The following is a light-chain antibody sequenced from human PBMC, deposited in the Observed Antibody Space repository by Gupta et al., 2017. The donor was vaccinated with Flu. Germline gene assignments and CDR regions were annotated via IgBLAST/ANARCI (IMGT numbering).Light chain of an antibody. CDR1: EGISSY. Sequence: GDRVTITFRASEGISSYLAWYQQKPGKAPKLLIYAASTLQSGVPSRFSGSGSGTEFTLTISSLQPEDFATYYCQQLNSYPITFGPGTKVDIK. CDR2: AAS. J-gene: IGKJ3*01. CDR3: QQLNSYPIT. V-gene: IGKV1-9*01.